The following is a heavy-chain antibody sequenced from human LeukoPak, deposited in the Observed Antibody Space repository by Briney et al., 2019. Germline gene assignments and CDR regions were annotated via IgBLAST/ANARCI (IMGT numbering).Heavy chain of an antibody. CDR2: ITYNSDTT. J-gene: IGHJ6*03. Sequence: GGSLRLSCAASGFTFSAYGMTWVGQAPGKGLEWVSVITYNSDTTYYADSVKGRFTISRDNSKNTLYLQMNSLRADDTAVYYCAKGYDSTYYHYYFMGVWGKGTTVTISS. V-gene: IGHV3-23*01. D-gene: IGHD3-22*01. CDR1: GFTFSAYG. CDR3: AKGYDSTYYHYYFMGV.